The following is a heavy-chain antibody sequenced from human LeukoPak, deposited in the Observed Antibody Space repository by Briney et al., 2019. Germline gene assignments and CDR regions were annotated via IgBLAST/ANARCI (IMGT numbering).Heavy chain of an antibody. V-gene: IGHV4-59*01. J-gene: IGHJ5*02. CDR3: ARGRNGYYYGSGSYYP. D-gene: IGHD3-10*01. CDR2: IYDSGST. CDR1: GGSISSYY. Sequence: SETLSLTCTVSGGSISSYYWSWIRQPPGKGLEWIGYIYDSGSTNYNPSLKSRVTISVDTSKNQFSLNLHSVTAADTAVYYCARGRNGYYYGSGSYYPWGQGTLVTVSS.